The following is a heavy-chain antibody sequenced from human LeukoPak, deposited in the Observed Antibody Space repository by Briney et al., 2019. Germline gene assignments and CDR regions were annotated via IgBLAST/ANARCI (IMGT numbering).Heavy chain of an antibody. V-gene: IGHV1-46*01. CDR2: INPSGGST. J-gene: IGHJ6*03. Sequence: ASVKVSCKASGGTFSSYAISWVRQAPGHGLEWMGIINPSGGSTSYAQKFQGRVTMTRDMSTSTVYMELSSLRSEDTAVYYCATPWCGGDCPPYYFYYYVDVWGTGTTVTVSS. CDR3: ATPWCGGDCPPYYFYYYVDV. CDR1: GGTFSSYA. D-gene: IGHD2-21*02.